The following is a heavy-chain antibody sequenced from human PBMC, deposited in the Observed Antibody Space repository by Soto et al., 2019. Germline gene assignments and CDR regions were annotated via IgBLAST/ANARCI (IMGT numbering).Heavy chain of an antibody. J-gene: IGHJ6*03. Sequence: PSETLSLTCTVSGGSISSYYWSWIRQPPGKGLEWIGYIYYSGSTNYNPSLKSRVTISVDTSKNQFSLKLSSVTAADTAVYYCARRIVVVVPDDYYYYMDVWGKGTTVTVSS. CDR3: ARRIVVVVPDDYYYYMDV. V-gene: IGHV4-59*08. CDR2: IYYSGST. CDR1: GGSISSYY. D-gene: IGHD2-2*01.